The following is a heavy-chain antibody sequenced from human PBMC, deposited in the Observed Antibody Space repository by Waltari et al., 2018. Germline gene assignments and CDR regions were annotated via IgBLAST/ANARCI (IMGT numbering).Heavy chain of an antibody. J-gene: IGHJ4*02. Sequence: EVQLLESGGGLVQPGGSLRLSGADAGLIFTNFAINWVRLAPGTGLDWVSAISVSDDTHYADSVKGRFTVSRDTSQNTVYLQMNGLRAEDTAIYYCATPFYNWDDPLHSWGQGTLVAVSS. CDR1: GLIFTNFA. CDR3: ATPFYNWDDPLHS. CDR2: ISVSDDT. V-gene: IGHV3-23*01. D-gene: IGHD1-20*01.